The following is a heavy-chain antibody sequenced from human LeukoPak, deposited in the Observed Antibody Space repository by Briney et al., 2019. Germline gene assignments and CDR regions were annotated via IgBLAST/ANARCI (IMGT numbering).Heavy chain of an antibody. J-gene: IGHJ4*01. CDR3: ARLNIRGPALGIYKS. Sequence: KPSETLSLTCAVYGGSFSGYYWSWIRQPPGKGLEWIGEINHSGSTNYNPSLKSRVTISVDTSKNQFSLKLSSVTAADTAVYYCARLNIRGPALGIYKSWGQEPWSPSPQ. CDR1: GGSFSGYY. V-gene: IGHV4-34*01. D-gene: IGHD7-27*01. CDR2: INHSGST.